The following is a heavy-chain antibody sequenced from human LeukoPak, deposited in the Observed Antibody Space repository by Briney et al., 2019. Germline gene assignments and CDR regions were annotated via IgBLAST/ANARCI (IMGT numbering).Heavy chain of an antibody. V-gene: IGHV1-46*01. J-gene: IGHJ5*02. Sequence: ASVKVSCKASGYTFTSYYMHWVRQAPGQGLEWMGIINPSGGSTSYAQKFQGRVTMTRDMSTSTVYMELSSLRSEDTAVYYCAGDQNFVWFGELGPWFDPWGQGTLVTVSS. CDR3: AGDQNFVWFGELGPWFDP. D-gene: IGHD3-10*01. CDR2: INPSGGST. CDR1: GYTFTSYY.